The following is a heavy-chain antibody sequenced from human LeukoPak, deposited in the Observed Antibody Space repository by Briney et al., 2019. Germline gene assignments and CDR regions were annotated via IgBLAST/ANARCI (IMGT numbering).Heavy chain of an antibody. D-gene: IGHD3-10*01. Sequence: SETLSLTCTVSGGSISSYYWSWIRQPPGKGLEWIGYIYYSGSTNYNPSLKSRVTISVDTSKNQFSLKLSSVTAADTAVYYCASYGSGSWDAFDIWGQGTMVTVSS. CDR1: GGSISSYY. CDR3: ASYGSGSWDAFDI. J-gene: IGHJ3*02. V-gene: IGHV4-59*08. CDR2: IYYSGST.